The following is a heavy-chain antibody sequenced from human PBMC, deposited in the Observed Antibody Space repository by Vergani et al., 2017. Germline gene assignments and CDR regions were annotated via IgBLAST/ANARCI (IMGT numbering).Heavy chain of an antibody. D-gene: IGHD3-10*01. CDR2: ISYDGSNK. CDR3: ARDSNVLLWFGELGPSYDY. CDR1: GFTFSSYG. Sequence: VQLVESGGGLIQPGGSLRLSCAASGFTFSSYGMHWVRQAPGKGLEWVAVISYDGSNKYYADSVKGRFTISRDNSKNTLYLQMNSLRAEDTAVYYCARDSNVLLWFGELGPSYDYWGQGTLVTVSS. J-gene: IGHJ4*02. V-gene: IGHV3-30*03.